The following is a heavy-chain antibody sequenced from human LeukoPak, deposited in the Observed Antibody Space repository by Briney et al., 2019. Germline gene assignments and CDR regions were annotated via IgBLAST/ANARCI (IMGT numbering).Heavy chain of an antibody. CDR2: INANSGCT. Sequence: GASVNVSCKPSGYTFTGYYMHWVRQAPGPGLEWIGWINANSGCTNYAQQFQGRVTMTRDTSIGTAYMELSRLRSDDTAAYYCARESIVVVVVGIDYWGQGTLVTVSS. D-gene: IGHD2-15*01. CDR3: ARESIVVVVVGIDY. CDR1: GYTFTGYY. J-gene: IGHJ4*02. V-gene: IGHV1-2*02.